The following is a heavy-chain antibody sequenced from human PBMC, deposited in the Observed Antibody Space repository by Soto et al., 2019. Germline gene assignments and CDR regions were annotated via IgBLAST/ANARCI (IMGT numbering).Heavy chain of an antibody. CDR1: GFTVTTYA. Sequence: QVQLVESGGGVVQPGRSLRLSCAASGFTVTTYAMHWVRQAPGQGLELVAVISFAGYDKYYADSVKGRFTISRDDSKNTLDLQMNSLKPEDTAVYYCARDLKRKVRGIDSWVQETQVTVPS. D-gene: IGHD3-10*01. CDR2: ISFAGYDK. J-gene: IGHJ5*01. V-gene: IGHV3-30-3*01. CDR3: ARDLKRKVRGIDS.